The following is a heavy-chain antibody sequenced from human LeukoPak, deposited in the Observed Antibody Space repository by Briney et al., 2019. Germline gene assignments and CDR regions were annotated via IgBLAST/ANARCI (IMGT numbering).Heavy chain of an antibody. CDR1: GITFSSFW. CDR2: IYYSGST. Sequence: PGGSLRLSCAVSGITFSSFWMSWVRQPPGKGLEWIGSIYYSGSTYYNPSLKSRVTISVDTSKNQFSLKLSSVTAADTAVYYCATPSGFVDYWGQGTLVTVSS. J-gene: IGHJ4*02. CDR3: ATPSGFVDY. D-gene: IGHD3-16*01. V-gene: IGHV4-39*01.